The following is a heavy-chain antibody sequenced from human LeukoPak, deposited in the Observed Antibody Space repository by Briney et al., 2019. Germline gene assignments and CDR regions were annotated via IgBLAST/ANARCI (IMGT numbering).Heavy chain of an antibody. V-gene: IGHV4-34*01. CDR2: INHSGST. CDR1: GGSFSGYY. Sequence: SETLSLTCAVYGGSFSGYYWSWIRQPPGKGLEWIGEINHSGSTNYNPSLKSRVTISVDTSKNQFSLKLSSVTAADTAVYYCARKGSDQLLRSAFDYWGQGTLVTVSS. CDR3: ARKGSDQLLRSAFDY. D-gene: IGHD2-2*01. J-gene: IGHJ4*02.